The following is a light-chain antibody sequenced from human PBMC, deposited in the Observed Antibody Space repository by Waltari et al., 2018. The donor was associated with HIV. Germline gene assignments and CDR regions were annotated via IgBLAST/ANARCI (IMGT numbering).Light chain of an antibody. Sequence: EIVLTQSPRTLSLSPGERATLSCRASQILCYAYLAWYQQKPGQAPRLRSSGASSRANGVPDRFSGSGSETDFTLTISRLEPGDFAVYYCQHCGDASNTFGQGTKLEV. CDR1: QILCYAY. V-gene: IGKV3-20*01. J-gene: IGKJ2*01. CDR3: QHCGDASNT. CDR2: GAS.